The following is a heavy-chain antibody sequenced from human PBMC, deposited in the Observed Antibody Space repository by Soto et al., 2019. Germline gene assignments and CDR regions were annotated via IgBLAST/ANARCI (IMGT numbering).Heavy chain of an antibody. CDR2: IYYSGST. CDR3: GRLEWELLGYFDY. D-gene: IGHD1-26*01. Sequence: PEKLPVTNTVSAGSTRTIRYFGCCIRLPQEKGLEWIASIYYSGSTYYSPSLNSGVNISVDTSKNQFSLKLSSVTAEDTAVYYGGRLEWELLGYFDYWGQGTFVTVS. J-gene: IGHJ4*02. CDR1: AGSTRTIRYF. V-gene: IGHV4-39*01.